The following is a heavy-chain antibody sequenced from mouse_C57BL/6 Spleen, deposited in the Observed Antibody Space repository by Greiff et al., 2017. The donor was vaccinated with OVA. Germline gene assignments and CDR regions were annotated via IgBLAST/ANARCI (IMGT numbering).Heavy chain of an antibody. V-gene: IGHV5-17*01. CDR2: ISRGSSTI. J-gene: IGHJ1*03. CDR3: ASRTGGYFDV. CDR1: GFTFSDYG. Sequence: EVQVVESGGGLVKPGGSLKLSCAAAGFTFSDYGMHWVRQAPEKGLEWVAYISRGSSTIYYADTVKGRFTSSRDNAKHTLFLQMTRLRSEDTAMYYCASRTGGYFDVWGTGTSVTVSS.